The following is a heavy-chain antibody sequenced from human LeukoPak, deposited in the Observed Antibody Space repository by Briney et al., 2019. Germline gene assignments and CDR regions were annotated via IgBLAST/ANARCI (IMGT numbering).Heavy chain of an antibody. J-gene: IGHJ6*02. V-gene: IGHV1-8*01. D-gene: IGHD2-15*01. CDR2: MNPNSGNT. Sequence: ALVKASFHAPGYTFSSYDINRVRQPTVHGLECLGLMNPNSGNTGYAQKFQRRVTMTRNTSISTAYMELSSLRSEDTAVYYCARVRGSYYHYGMDVWGQGPTVTVSS. CDR3: ARVRGSYYHYGMDV. CDR1: GYTFSSYD.